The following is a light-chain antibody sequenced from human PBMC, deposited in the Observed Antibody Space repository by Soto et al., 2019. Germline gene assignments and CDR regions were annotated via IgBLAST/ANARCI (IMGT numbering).Light chain of an antibody. Sequence: QSALTQPASVSGSPGQSITISCTGTSSDVGGYNYVSWYQQHPGKAPKLMIYEVSNRPSGVSNRFSGSKSGNTASLAISGLQAEDEADYSCSSYTSSSTLGYVFGTGTKVTVL. CDR3: SSYTSSSTLGYV. V-gene: IGLV2-14*01. CDR2: EVS. CDR1: SSDVGGYNY. J-gene: IGLJ1*01.